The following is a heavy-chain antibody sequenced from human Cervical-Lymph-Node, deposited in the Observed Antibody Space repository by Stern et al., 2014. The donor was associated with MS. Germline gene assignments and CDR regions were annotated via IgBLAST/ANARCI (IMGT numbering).Heavy chain of an antibody. CDR3: ARGVDFWSGMGWYDP. V-gene: IGHV4-59*01. CDR2: VYYSGST. Sequence: VQLEESAPGLVKPSETLSLTCSFPGGSISGYYWRRIRQPPGKRLEWLGYVYYSGSTDYNPSLKSRVTMSVDTSKDQFSLKLRSVTAADTAVYYCARGVDFWSGMGWYDPWGQGTLVIVSS. J-gene: IGHJ5*02. CDR1: GGSISGYY. D-gene: IGHD3-3*01.